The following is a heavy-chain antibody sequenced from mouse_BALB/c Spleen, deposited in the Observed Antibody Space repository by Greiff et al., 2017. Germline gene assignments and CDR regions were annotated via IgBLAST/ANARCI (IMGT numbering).Heavy chain of an antibody. CDR3: TRETGSWFAY. CDR1: GFTFSNYW. V-gene: IGHV6-6*02. J-gene: IGHJ3*01. Sequence: VQLKESGGGLVQPGGSMKLSCVASGFTFSNYWMNWVRQSPEKGLEWVAEIRLKSNNYATHYAESVKGRFTISRDDSKSSVYLQMNNLRAEDTGIYYCTRETGSWFAYWGQGTLVTVSA. CDR2: IRLKSNNYAT. D-gene: IGHD4-1*01.